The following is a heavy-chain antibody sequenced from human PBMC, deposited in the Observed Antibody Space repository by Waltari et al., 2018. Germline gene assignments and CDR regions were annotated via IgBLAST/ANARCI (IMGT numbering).Heavy chain of an antibody. CDR2: IYTSGST. Sequence: QVQLQESGPGLVKPSETLSLTCTVPGGSLSSYYWSWLRQPAGKGLEWIGRIYTSGSTNYNPSLKSRVTMSVDTSKNQFSLKLSSVTAADTAVYYCARALYCSSTSCYTNWYFDLWGRGTLVTVSS. J-gene: IGHJ2*01. D-gene: IGHD2-2*02. CDR1: GGSLSSYY. V-gene: IGHV4-4*07. CDR3: ARALYCSSTSCYTNWYFDL.